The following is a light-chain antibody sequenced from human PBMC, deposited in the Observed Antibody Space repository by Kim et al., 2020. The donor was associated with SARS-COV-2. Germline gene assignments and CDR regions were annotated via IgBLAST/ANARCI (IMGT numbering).Light chain of an antibody. V-gene: IGKV3-20*01. Sequence: PGERATLSCRASQSVSSSYLAWYPEKPGQAPRLLIYCASSRATGIPDRFSGSGSGTDFTLTISRLEPEDFAVYYCQQYGSSPRTFGQGTKVDIK. J-gene: IGKJ1*01. CDR1: QSVSSSY. CDR3: QQYGSSPRT. CDR2: CAS.